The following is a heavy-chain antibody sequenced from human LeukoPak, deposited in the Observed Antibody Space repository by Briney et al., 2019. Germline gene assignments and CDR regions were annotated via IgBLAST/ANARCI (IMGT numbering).Heavy chain of an antibody. D-gene: IGHD5-18*01. CDR2: INHSGST. J-gene: IGHJ4*02. Sequence: SETLSLTCAVYGGSFSGYYWSWIRQHPGKGLEWIGEINHSGSTNYNPSLKSRVTISVDTSKNQFSLKLSSVTAADTAVYYCARGQYSYALDYWGQGTLVTVSS. CDR1: GGSFSGYY. V-gene: IGHV4-34*01. CDR3: ARGQYSYALDY.